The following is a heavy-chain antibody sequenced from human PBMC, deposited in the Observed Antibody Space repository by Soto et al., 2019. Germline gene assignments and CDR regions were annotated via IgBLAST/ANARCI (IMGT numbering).Heavy chain of an antibody. Sequence: EVQLVESGGGLVQPGRSLRLSCAASGFTFDDYAMNWVRQAPGKGLEWVSGISSNSGSIGYADSVKGRFTISRDNAKNSLDLQMNSLRAEDTALYYCAKDRVGATSGFDYWGQGTLVTVSS. V-gene: IGHV3-9*01. CDR1: GFTFDDYA. D-gene: IGHD1-26*01. CDR3: AKDRVGATSGFDY. J-gene: IGHJ4*02. CDR2: ISSNSGSI.